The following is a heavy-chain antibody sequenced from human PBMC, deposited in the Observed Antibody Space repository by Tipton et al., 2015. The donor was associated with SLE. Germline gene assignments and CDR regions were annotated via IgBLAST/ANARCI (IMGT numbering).Heavy chain of an antibody. CDR3: ATHPRSYSSGWSYYFDY. CDR2: ICCGGST. V-gene: IGHV4-4*07. CDR1: GGSITNYY. D-gene: IGHD6-19*01. J-gene: IGHJ4*01. Sequence: TLSLTCTVSGGSITNYYWGWVRQPAGKGLEWIGRICCGGSTKYNPSLDSRVSLSVDASKDQFSLKLSSVTAVDTAVYYCATHPRSYSSGWSYYFDYWGQGALVTVSS.